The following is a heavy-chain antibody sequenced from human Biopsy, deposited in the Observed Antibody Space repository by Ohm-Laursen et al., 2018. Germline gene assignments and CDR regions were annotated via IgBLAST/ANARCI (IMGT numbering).Heavy chain of an antibody. CDR2: IRPLNGDT. CDR1: GYNFISYS. D-gene: IGHD3-16*02. CDR3: ARGEVTFGELIVSLDS. Sequence: ASVKVSCKTSGYNFISYSINWVRQAPGQGLEWMGWIRPLNGDTKYGQKFQDRVTMTTDTSTSTVYMELTSLRSDDPAVYYCARGEVTFGELIVSLDSWGQGTLVTVSS. J-gene: IGHJ4*02. V-gene: IGHV1-18*01.